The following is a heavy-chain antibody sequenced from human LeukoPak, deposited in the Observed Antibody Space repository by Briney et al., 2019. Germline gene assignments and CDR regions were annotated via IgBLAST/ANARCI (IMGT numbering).Heavy chain of an antibody. J-gene: IGHJ5*02. CDR2: IYTSGST. V-gene: IGHV4-4*07. Sequence: PSETLSLTCTVSGGSISSYYWSWLRQPAGKGLEWIGRIYTSGSTNYNPSLKSRVTMSVDTSKNQFSLKLSSVTAADTAVYYCARERANYYGSGSYLGWFDPWGQGTLVTVSS. CDR3: ARERANYYGSGSYLGWFDP. D-gene: IGHD3-10*01. CDR1: GGSISSYY.